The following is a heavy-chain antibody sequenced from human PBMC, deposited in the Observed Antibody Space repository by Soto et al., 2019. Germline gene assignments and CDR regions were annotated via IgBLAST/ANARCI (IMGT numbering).Heavy chain of an antibody. CDR2: IHGSGAGT. CDR3: AKDALTRNGGWDWFDP. J-gene: IGHJ5*02. D-gene: IGHD6-19*01. CDR1: GFTFSNYA. Sequence: EVQLLESGGGLVQPGGTLRHSCAAAGFTFSNYAMSWVRQAPGKGLEWVSSIHGSGAGTYYADSVKGRFTVSRDDSKETLYLQISSLTVDDTAVYYCAKDALTRNGGWDWFDPWGQGTLVTVAS. V-gene: IGHV3-23*01.